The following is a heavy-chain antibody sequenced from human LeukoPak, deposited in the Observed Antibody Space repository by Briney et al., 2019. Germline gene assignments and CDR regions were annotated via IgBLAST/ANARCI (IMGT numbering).Heavy chain of an antibody. Sequence: SGGSLRLSCAASGFTVSSNHMSWVRRAPGKGLEWVSVINSGGSTYYADSVKGRFTISRDNSKNTLYLQMNSLRAEDTAVYYCARDLAYYGSGTQNYWGQGTLVTVSS. J-gene: IGHJ4*02. V-gene: IGHV3-66*01. CDR1: GFTVSSNH. CDR2: INSGGST. CDR3: ARDLAYYGSGTQNY. D-gene: IGHD3-10*01.